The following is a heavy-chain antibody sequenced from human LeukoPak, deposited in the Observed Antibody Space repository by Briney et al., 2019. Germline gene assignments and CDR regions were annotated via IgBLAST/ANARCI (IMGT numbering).Heavy chain of an antibody. CDR1: GFTFSSYS. CDR3: ARDRSGYVLDY. V-gene: IGHV3-48*01. J-gene: IGHJ4*02. D-gene: IGHD5-12*01. CDR2: ISSSSSTI. Sequence: PGGSLRLSCAASGFTFSSYSMNWVRQAPGKGLEWVSYISSSSSTIYYADSVEGRFTISRDNAKNSLYLQMNSLRAEDTAVYYCARDRSGYVLDYWGQGTLVTVSS.